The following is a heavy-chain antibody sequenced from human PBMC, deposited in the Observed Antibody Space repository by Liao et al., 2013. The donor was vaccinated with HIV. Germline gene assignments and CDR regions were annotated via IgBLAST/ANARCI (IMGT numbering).Heavy chain of an antibody. CDR2: IYTSGST. D-gene: IGHD5-12*01. CDR3: ARDQAKISGGYSFPYWYFDL. CDR1: GGSISSGSYY. J-gene: IGHJ2*01. V-gene: IGHV4-61*02. Sequence: QVQLQESGPGLVKPSQTLSLTCTVSGGSISSGSYYWTWIRQPAGKGLEWIGRIYTSGSTNYNPSLRSRVTISVDTSKNQFSLKLSSVTAADTAVYYCARDQAKISGGYSFPYWYFDLWGRGTLVTVSS.